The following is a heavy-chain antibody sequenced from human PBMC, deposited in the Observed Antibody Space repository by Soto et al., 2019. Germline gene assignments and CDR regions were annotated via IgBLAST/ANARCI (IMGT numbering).Heavy chain of an antibody. CDR1: GFTFSSYG. D-gene: IGHD1-26*01. CDR2: ISYDGSNK. V-gene: IGHV3-30*18. Sequence: QVQLVESGGGVVQPGRSLRLSCAASGFTFSSYGMHWVRQAPGKGLEWVAVISYDGSNKYYADSVKGRFTISRDNSKNTLYLQMNSLRTEDTAVYYCAKDGGSYAFDIWGQGTMVTVSS. CDR3: AKDGGSYAFDI. J-gene: IGHJ3*02.